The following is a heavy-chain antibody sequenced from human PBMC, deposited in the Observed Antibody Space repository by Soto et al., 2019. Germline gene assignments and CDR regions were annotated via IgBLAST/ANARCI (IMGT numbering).Heavy chain of an antibody. CDR1: GGSISSGGYY. Sequence: PSETLSLTCTVSGGSISSGGYYWSWIRQHPGKGLEWIGYIYYSGSTYYNPSLKSRVTISVDTSKNQFSLKLSSVTAADTAVYYCARDVDIVGARALLGKGPPRNWFDPWGQGTLVTVSS. J-gene: IGHJ5*02. CDR3: ARDVDIVGARALLGKGPPRNWFDP. D-gene: IGHD1-26*01. CDR2: IYYSGST. V-gene: IGHV4-31*03.